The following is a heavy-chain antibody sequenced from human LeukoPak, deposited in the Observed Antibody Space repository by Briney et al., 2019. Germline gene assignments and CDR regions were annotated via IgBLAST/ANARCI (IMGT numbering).Heavy chain of an antibody. CDR3: ARLTDYFDN. D-gene: IGHD2-21*02. V-gene: IGHV3-23*01. CDR1: GFTFSSYA. CDR2: ISGSGGST. J-gene: IGHJ4*02. Sequence: GGSLRLSCAASGFTFSSYAMSWVRQAPGKGLEWVSAISGSGGSTYYADSVKGRFTISRDNSKNTLYLQMSSLKASDTAMYYCARLTDYFDNWGQGTLLTVSS.